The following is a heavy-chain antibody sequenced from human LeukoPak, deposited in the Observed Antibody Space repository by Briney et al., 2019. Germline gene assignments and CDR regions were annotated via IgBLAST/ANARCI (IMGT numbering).Heavy chain of an antibody. J-gene: IGHJ4*02. V-gene: IGHV3-23*01. CDR1: GFTFSSNG. Sequence: GGSLRLSCAASGFTFSSNGMCWVRQAPGKGLEWVSGISGSGGSTYYADSVKGRFTISRDNSKNTLYLQMNSLRAEDTAVYYCARDGGTMVRGVTPMYYFDYWGQGTLVIVSS. D-gene: IGHD3-10*01. CDR3: ARDGGTMVRGVTPMYYFDY. CDR2: ISGSGGST.